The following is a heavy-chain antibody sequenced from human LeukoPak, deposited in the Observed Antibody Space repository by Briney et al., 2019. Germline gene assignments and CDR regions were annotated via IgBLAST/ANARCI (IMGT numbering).Heavy chain of an antibody. CDR2: IYYSGST. D-gene: IGHD6-6*01. CDR3: AGRGSIAARPDDY. CDR1: GGSISSYY. Sequence: PSETLSLTCTVSGGSISSYYWSWIRQPPGKGLEWIGYIYYSGSTNYNPSLKSRVTISVDTSKNQFSLKLSSVTAADTAVYYCAGRGSIAARPDDYWGQGTLVTVSS. V-gene: IGHV4-59*12. J-gene: IGHJ4*02.